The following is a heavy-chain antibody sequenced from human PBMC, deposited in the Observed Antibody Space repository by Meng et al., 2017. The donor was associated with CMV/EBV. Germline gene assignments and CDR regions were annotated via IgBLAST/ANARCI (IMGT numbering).Heavy chain of an antibody. CDR2: IYSGGST. J-gene: IGHJ6*02. V-gene: IGHV3-53*01. Sequence: GGSLRLSCPASGFTVSSNYMSWVRQAPGKGLEWVSVIYSGGSTYYADSVKGRFTISRDNSKNTLYLQMNSLRAEDTAVYYCARDYRITIGPFYYYYGMDVWGQGTTVTVSS. D-gene: IGHD3-9*01. CDR1: GFTVSSNY. CDR3: ARDYRITIGPFYYYYGMDV.